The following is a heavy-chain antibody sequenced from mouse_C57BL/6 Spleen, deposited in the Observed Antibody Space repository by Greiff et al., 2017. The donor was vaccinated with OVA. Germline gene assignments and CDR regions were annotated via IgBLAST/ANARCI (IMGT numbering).Heavy chain of an antibody. Sequence: QVQLQQSGAELVKPGASVKLSCKASGYTFTSYWMQWVKQRPGQGLEWIGEIDPSDSYTNYNQKFKGKATLTVDTSSSTAYMQLSSLTSEDSAVYYCARSTVVATNAMDYWGQGTSVTVSS. CDR2: IDPSDSYT. D-gene: IGHD1-1*01. J-gene: IGHJ4*01. V-gene: IGHV1-50*01. CDR3: ARSTVVATNAMDY. CDR1: GYTFTSYW.